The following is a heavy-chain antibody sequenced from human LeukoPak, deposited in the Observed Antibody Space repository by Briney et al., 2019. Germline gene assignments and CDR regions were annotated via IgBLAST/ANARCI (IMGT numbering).Heavy chain of an antibody. V-gene: IGHV3-33*01. D-gene: IGHD2-2*01. Sequence: GGSLRLSCAASGFTFSSYGMHWVRQAPGKVLEWVAVMWYGGTDEYYADSVKGRFSISRDNSKNMLYLQMNSLRAEDTAIYYCASGLYCTSSSCYFGGGTFYYYMDVWGRGTTVTVSS. CDR3: ASGLYCTSSSCYFGGGTFYYYMDV. CDR2: MWYGGTDE. CDR1: GFTFSSYG. J-gene: IGHJ6*03.